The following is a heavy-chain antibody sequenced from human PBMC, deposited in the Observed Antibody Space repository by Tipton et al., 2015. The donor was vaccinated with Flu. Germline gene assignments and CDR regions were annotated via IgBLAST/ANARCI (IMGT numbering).Heavy chain of an antibody. CDR2: IYHSGTT. D-gene: IGHD1-26*01. J-gene: IGHJ4*02. CDR1: GYSIRSAYY. V-gene: IGHV4-38-2*01. Sequence: TLSLTCSVSGYSIRSAYYWGWVRRPPGKGLEWIGTIYHSGTTYYNPSLKSRLTISVDTSKNQFSLKLSSVSAADTAVYYCARLPTRSYCPDYWGQGTLVTVSS. CDR3: ARLPTRSYCPDY.